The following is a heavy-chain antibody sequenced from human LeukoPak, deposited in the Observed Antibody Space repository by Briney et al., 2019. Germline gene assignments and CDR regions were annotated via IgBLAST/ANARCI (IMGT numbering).Heavy chain of an antibody. CDR1: GFTFSNYA. Sequence: GGSLRLSCAASGFTFSNYAMSWVRQAPGKGLEWVSVVSNSGGSTYYADSVKGRFTISRDNAKNTLYLQMNSLRAEDTATYYCAKDYSAGYYYFDYWGREPWSPSPQ. CDR3: AKDYSAGYYYFDY. CDR2: VSNSGGST. D-gene: IGHD3-9*01. J-gene: IGHJ4*02. V-gene: IGHV3-23*01.